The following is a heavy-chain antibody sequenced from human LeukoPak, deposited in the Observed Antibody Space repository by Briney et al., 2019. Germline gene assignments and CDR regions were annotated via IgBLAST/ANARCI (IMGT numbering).Heavy chain of an antibody. CDR2: IIPIFGTA. Sequence: ASVKVSCKASGGTFSSYAISWVRQAPGQGLEWMGGIIPIFGTANYAQKFQGRVTITADESTSTAYMELSSLRSEDTAVYYCARGGGPESIAPHSFDHWGQGTLVTVSS. CDR3: ARGGGPESIAPHSFDH. V-gene: IGHV1-69*13. CDR1: GGTFSSYA. D-gene: IGHD2-21*01. J-gene: IGHJ4*02.